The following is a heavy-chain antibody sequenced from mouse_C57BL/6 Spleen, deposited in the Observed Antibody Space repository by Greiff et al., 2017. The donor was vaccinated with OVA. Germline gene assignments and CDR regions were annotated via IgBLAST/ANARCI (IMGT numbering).Heavy chain of an antibody. CDR1: GYTFTDYY. J-gene: IGHJ3*01. Sequence: VQLQQSGPELVKPGASVKISCKASGYTFTDYYMNWVKQSHGKSLEWIGDINPNNGGTSYNQKFKGKATLTVDKSSSTAYMELRSLTSEDSAVYYCARHYSFAYWGQGTLVTVSA. CDR3: ARHYSFAY. V-gene: IGHV1-26*01. CDR2: INPNNGGT. D-gene: IGHD1-1*02.